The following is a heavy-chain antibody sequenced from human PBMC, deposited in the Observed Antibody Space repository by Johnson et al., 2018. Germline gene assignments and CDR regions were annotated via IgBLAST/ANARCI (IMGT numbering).Heavy chain of an antibody. CDR3: ARASGGIYYGMDV. D-gene: IGHD3-16*01. CDR2: LYYRGST. Sequence: QVQLQESGPGLVKASETLSLTCTVSGDSISSYYWSWIRRPPGKGLEWIGYLYYRGSTNYNPSLKSRVTISVDTSKNQFSLKLGSGTAADTAVYYCARASGGIYYGMDVWGQGTTVTVSS. V-gene: IGHV4-59*01. J-gene: IGHJ6*02. CDR1: GDSISSYY.